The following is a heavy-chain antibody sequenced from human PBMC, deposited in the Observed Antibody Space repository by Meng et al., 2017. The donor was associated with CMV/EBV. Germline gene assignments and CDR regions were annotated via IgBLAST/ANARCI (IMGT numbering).Heavy chain of an antibody. CDR3: ARTGNYYDSSGYYRPFDP. Sequence: GGSLRLSCAASGFTFSSYGMHWVRQAPGKGLEWVAVIWYDGSNKYYADSVKGRFTISRDNSKNTLYLQMNSLRAEDTAVYYCARTGNYYDSSGYYRPFDPWGQGTLVTVSS. D-gene: IGHD3-22*01. J-gene: IGHJ5*02. V-gene: IGHV3-33*01. CDR1: GFTFSSYG. CDR2: IWYDGSNK.